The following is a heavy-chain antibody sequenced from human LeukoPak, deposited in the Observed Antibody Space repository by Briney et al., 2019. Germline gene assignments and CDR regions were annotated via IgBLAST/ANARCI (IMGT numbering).Heavy chain of an antibody. Sequence: PSETLSLTCAVYGGSFSGYYWSWIRQPPGKGLEWIGEINHSGSTNYNPSLRSLVTISVDTSKNQFSLKLSSVTAAETAVYYCARGRGWFGELRNRWFDPWGQGTLVTVSS. CDR2: INHSGST. CDR3: ARGRGWFGELRNRWFDP. CDR1: GGSFSGYY. J-gene: IGHJ5*02. V-gene: IGHV4-34*01. D-gene: IGHD3-10*01.